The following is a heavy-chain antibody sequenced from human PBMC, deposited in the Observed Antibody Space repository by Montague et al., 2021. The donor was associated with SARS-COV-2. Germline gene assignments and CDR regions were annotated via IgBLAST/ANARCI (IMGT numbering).Heavy chain of an antibody. V-gene: IGHV4-39*07. CDR1: GGSISSSSYY. Sequence: SETLSLTCTVSGGSISSSSYYWGWIRQPPGKGLEWIGSIYYSGSTYYNPSLKSRVTISVDTSENQFSLKQSSVTAADTAVYYCARVGRQQLVRLSGMDVWGQGTTVTVSS. D-gene: IGHD6-13*01. CDR2: IYYSGST. CDR3: ARVGRQQLVRLSGMDV. J-gene: IGHJ6*02.